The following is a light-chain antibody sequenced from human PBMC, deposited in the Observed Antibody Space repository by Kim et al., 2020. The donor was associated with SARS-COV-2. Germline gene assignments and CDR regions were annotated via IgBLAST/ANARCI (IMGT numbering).Light chain of an antibody. CDR2: DAS. J-gene: IGKJ4*01. CDR3: QQRANWPPLT. Sequence: PGERAPLPCRASQSVSNYLAWYQQKPGQAPRLLVYDASTRATGIPARFSGNGSGTDFTLTISSLEPEDFAVYYCQQRANWPPLTFGGGTKVDIK. V-gene: IGKV3-11*01. CDR1: QSVSNY.